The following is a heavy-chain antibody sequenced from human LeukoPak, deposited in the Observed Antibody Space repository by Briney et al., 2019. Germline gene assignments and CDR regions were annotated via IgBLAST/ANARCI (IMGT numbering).Heavy chain of an antibody. CDR2: IYTGGST. Sequence: SETLSLTCTVSGGSISSYYWSWIRQPAGKGLEWVGRIYTGGSTNYNPSLKSRVTMSVDTSKNQFSLKLSSVTAADTAVYYCARTACSSTSCYEDYWGQGTLVTVSS. V-gene: IGHV4-4*07. CDR3: ARTACSSTSCYEDY. CDR1: GGSISSYY. D-gene: IGHD2-2*01. J-gene: IGHJ4*02.